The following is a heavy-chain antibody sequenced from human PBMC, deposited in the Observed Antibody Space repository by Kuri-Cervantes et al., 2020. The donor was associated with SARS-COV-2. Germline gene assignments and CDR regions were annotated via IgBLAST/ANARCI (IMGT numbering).Heavy chain of an antibody. V-gene: IGHV4-31*02. CDR1: GGSISSADYY. Sequence: SCTVSGGSISSADYYWSWIRQPPGKGLEWIGYIYYSGSTYYNPSLKSRVTISVDTSKNQFSLKLSSVTAADTAVYYCARAGVGDFWSGYYGMDVWGQGTTVTVSS. J-gene: IGHJ6*02. CDR2: IYYSGST. CDR3: ARAGVGDFWSGYYGMDV. D-gene: IGHD3-3*01.